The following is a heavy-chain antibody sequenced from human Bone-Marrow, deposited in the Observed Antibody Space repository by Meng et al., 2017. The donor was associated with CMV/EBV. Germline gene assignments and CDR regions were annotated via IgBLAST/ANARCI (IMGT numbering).Heavy chain of an antibody. CDR3: ARGGVVVNGAPFDY. V-gene: IGHV4-34*01. Sequence: VQLQQGGAGRLKPSETLSLTCAVYGGSFSGYYWSWIRQPPGKGLEWIGEINHSGSTNYNPSLKSRVTISVDTSKNQFSLKLSSVTAADTAVYYCARGGVVVNGAPFDYWGQGTLVTVSS. J-gene: IGHJ4*02. D-gene: IGHD3-22*01. CDR1: GGSFSGYY. CDR2: INHSGST.